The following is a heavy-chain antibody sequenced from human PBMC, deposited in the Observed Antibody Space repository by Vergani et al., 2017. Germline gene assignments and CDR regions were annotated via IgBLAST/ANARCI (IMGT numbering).Heavy chain of an antibody. D-gene: IGHD3-22*01. CDR2: ISSSGSTI. Sequence: EVQLLESGGGLVQPGGSLRLSCAASGFTFSSYEMNWVRQAPGKGLEWVSYISSSGSTIYYADSVKGRFTISRENAKNSLYLQMNSLRAEDTAVYYCAGGRDSSGYSSFDYWGQGTLVTVSS. CDR1: GFTFSSYE. CDR3: AGGRDSSGYSSFDY. J-gene: IGHJ4*02. V-gene: IGHV3-48*03.